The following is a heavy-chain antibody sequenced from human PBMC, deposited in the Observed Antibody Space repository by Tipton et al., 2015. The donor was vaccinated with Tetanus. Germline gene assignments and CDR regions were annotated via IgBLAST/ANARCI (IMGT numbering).Heavy chain of an antibody. CDR2: IYQNGDA. V-gene: IGHV4-59*01. CDR1: GGSISSFH. Sequence: PSLTCTVSGGSISSFHWYWIRQPPGKGLEWIAYIYQNGDANYNPSLQSRVTISVDTSKNQFSLQLAFVTAADTAIYYCARERIEAFYYHGLDVWGPGTTVTVSS. J-gene: IGHJ6*02. D-gene: IGHD2-21*01. CDR3: ARERIEAFYYHGLDV.